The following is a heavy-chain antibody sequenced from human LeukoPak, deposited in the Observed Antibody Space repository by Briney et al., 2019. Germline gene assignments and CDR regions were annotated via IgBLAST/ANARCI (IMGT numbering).Heavy chain of an antibody. V-gene: IGHV4-59*01. CDR1: GGSISTYY. Sequence: PSETLSLTCTVSGGSISTYYWSWIRQPPGKGLERIAYIDYRGSTTYNPSLRSRVTISVDTSRNQFSLKLSSVTAADTAVYYCARSRSGYSYDHAAFEIWGQGTMVTVSS. J-gene: IGHJ3*02. CDR2: IDYRGST. D-gene: IGHD5-18*01. CDR3: ARSRSGYSYDHAAFEI.